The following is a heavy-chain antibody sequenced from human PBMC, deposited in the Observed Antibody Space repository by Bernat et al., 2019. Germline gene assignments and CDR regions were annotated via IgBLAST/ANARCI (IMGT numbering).Heavy chain of an antibody. CDR2: ISSSSSYI. CDR1: GFTFSSYS. CDR3: ARVMRCDCSGGSCYSRLYYYYGMDV. J-gene: IGHJ6*02. V-gene: IGHV3-21*01. D-gene: IGHD2-15*01. Sequence: EVQLVESGGGLVKPGGSLRLSCAASGFTFSSYSMNWVRQAPGKGLEWVSSISSSSSYIYYADSVKGRFTISRDNAKNSLYLQMNSLRAEDTAVYYCARVMRCDCSGGSCYSRLYYYYGMDVWGQGTTVTVSS.